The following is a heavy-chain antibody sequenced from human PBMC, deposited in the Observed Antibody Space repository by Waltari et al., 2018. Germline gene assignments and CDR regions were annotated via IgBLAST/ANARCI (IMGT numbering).Heavy chain of an antibody. D-gene: IGHD3-22*01. CDR3: AKADDSSGYFDY. CDR1: GGTFSSYA. Sequence: VQLVQSGAEVKKPGSSVKVSCKSSGGTFSSYAIRWVRQAPGQGLEWVSAISGSGGSTYYADSVKGRFTISRDNSKNTLYLQMNSLRAEDTAVYYCAKADDSSGYFDYWGQGTLVTVSS. V-gene: IGHV3-23*04. J-gene: IGHJ4*02. CDR2: ISGSGGST.